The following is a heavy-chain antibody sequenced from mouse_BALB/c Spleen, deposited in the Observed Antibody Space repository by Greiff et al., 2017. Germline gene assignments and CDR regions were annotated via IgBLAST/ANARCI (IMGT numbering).Heavy chain of an antibody. V-gene: IGHV5-6-4*01. CDR3: TRDLETARATFAY. CDR1: GFTFSSYT. Sequence: EVQLVESGGGLVKPGGSLKLSCAASGFTFSSYTMSWVRQTPEKRLEWVATISSGGSYTYYPDSVKGRFTISRDNAKNTLYLQMSSLKSEDTAMYYCTRDLETARATFAYWGQGTLVTVSA. D-gene: IGHD3-2*01. J-gene: IGHJ3*01. CDR2: ISSGGSYT.